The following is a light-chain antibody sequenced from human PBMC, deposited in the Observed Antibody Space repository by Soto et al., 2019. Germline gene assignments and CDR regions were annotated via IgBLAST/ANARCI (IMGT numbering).Light chain of an antibody. CDR1: QSVSSNY. CDR2: GAS. J-gene: IGKJ2*01. V-gene: IGKV3-20*01. Sequence: EIVLTQSPGTLSLSPGERATLSCRASQSVSSNYLAWYQQKPGQAPRLLIYGASSSVTGIPDRFSGSGSGTDFTLTISRLEPEDFAVYYCQQYGSSPPVYTFGQGTKLEIK. CDR3: QQYGSSPPVYT.